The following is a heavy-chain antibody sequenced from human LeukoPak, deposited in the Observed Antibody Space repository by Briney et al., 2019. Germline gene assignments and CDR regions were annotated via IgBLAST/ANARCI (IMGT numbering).Heavy chain of an antibody. CDR1: GGSISSSSYY. Sequence: SETLSLTCTVSGGSISSSSYYWGWIRQPPGKGLEWIGSIYYSGGTYYNPSLKSRVTISVDTSKNQFSLKLSSVTAADTAVYYCARHQTVGASINVIDYWGQGTLVTVSS. CDR3: ARHQTVGASINVIDY. D-gene: IGHD1-26*01. CDR2: IYYSGGT. J-gene: IGHJ4*02. V-gene: IGHV4-39*01.